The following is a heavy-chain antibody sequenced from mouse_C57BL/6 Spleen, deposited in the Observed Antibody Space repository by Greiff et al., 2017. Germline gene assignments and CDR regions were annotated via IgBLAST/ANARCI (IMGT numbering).Heavy chain of an antibody. CDR1: GFTFSDYY. Sequence: EVKLVESEGGLVQPGSSMKLSCTASGFTFSDYYMAWVRQVLEQGLEWVANINYDGSSTYYMESLKSRFIISRDNAKNILYLQLSSLKSEDSATYYCAREESVYDDDETGTGYFDYWGQGTTLTVSS. CDR2: INYDGSST. D-gene: IGHD2-4*01. J-gene: IGHJ2*01. CDR3: AREESVYDDDETGTGYFDY. V-gene: IGHV5-16*01.